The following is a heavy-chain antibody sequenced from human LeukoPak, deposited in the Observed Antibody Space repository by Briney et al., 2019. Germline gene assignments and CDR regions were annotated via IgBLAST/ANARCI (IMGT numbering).Heavy chain of an antibody. CDR1: GGSFSDYY. Sequence: PSETLSLTCAVYGGSFSDYYWSWIRQPPGKGLEWIGEINHSGSTNYNPSLKSRVTISIDTSKKQFSLKLSSVTAADTAVYYCARLRWLHRTYYFDYWGQGTLVTVSS. CDR2: INHSGST. V-gene: IGHV4-34*01. D-gene: IGHD5-24*01. J-gene: IGHJ4*02. CDR3: ARLRWLHRTYYFDY.